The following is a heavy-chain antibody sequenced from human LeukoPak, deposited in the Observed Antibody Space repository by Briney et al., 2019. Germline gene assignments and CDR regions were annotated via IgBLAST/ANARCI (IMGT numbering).Heavy chain of an antibody. CDR2: IYPGDSDT. Sequence: PGESLKISCKGSGYSFTSYWIGWVRQMPGKGLEWMGIIYPGDSDTRYSPSFQGQVTISADKSISTAYLQWSSLKASDTAMYYCATLIGYDANYYYYYMDVWGKGTTVTVSS. D-gene: IGHD5-12*01. J-gene: IGHJ6*03. CDR1: GYSFTSYW. V-gene: IGHV5-51*01. CDR3: ATLIGYDANYYYYYMDV.